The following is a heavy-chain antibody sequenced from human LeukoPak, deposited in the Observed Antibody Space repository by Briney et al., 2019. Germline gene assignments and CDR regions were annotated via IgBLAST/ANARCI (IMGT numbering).Heavy chain of an antibody. D-gene: IGHD3-22*01. CDR3: ARGPEYYDSSGYYYGGDSVYYFDY. CDR1: GGSISSGGYS. Sequence: SQILSLTCAVSGGSISSGGYSWSWIRQPPGKGLEWIGYIYHSGSTYYNPSLKSRVTISVDRSKNQFSLKLNSVTAADTAVYYCARGPEYYDSSGYYYGGDSVYYFDYWGQGTLVTVSS. V-gene: IGHV4-30-2*01. J-gene: IGHJ4*02. CDR2: IYHSGST.